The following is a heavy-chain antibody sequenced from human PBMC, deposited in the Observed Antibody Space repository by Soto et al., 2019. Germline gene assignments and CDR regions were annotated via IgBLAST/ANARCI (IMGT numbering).Heavy chain of an antibody. D-gene: IGHD3-22*01. CDR1: GFTFSNYA. CDR2: ILYDGNNK. CDR3: ATGDRFYYDSSGYSGYFNY. Sequence: PPGGSLRLSCAASGFTFSNYAMHWVRQPPGKGLEWVAVILYDGNNKYHAESVKGRFTVSRDNSKNTLYLQMNSLKAEDTAVYYCATGDRFYYDSSGYSGYFNYWGQGTQVTVSS. J-gene: IGHJ4*02. V-gene: IGHV3-33*03.